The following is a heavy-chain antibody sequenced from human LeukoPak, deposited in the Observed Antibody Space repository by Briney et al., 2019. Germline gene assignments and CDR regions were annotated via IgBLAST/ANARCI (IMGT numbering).Heavy chain of an antibody. CDR2: ISGSCGST. J-gene: IGHJ5*02. D-gene: IGHD3-3*01. CDR1: GFTFSSYA. V-gene: IGHV3-23*01. Sequence: GGSLRLSCEASGFTFSSYAMRWVRQAPGKGLEWVSAISGSCGSTYYADSVKGRFTISRENSRNTLYLQMNSLRAEDTAVYYCAKGGYDFWSGNHNWFDPWGQGTLVTVSS. CDR3: AKGGYDFWSGNHNWFDP.